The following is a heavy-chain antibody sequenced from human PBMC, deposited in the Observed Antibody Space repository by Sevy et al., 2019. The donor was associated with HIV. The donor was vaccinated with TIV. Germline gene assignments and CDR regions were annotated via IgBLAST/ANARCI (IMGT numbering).Heavy chain of an antibody. CDR1: GSTFSKYS. J-gene: IGHJ4*02. D-gene: IGHD2-8*01. V-gene: IGHV3-23*01. CDR3: AREGCTKPHDY. Sequence: GGSLRLSCAASGSTFSKYSMSWVRQPPGKGLEWVSTLSFGCGEINYADSVKGRFTNSRDKSKSSVYLQMNNLRPGDMAVYYCAREGCTKPHDYWGQGTLVTVSS. CDR2: LSFGCGEI.